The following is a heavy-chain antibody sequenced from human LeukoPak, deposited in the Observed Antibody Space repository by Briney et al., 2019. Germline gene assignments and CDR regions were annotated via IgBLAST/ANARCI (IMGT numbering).Heavy chain of an antibody. CDR3: VGFGAYGGL. J-gene: IGHJ4*02. D-gene: IGHD4-23*01. CDR1: GFSFNDYD. V-gene: IGHV3-48*01. CDR2: ISGGSGTI. Sequence: GGSLRLSCAASGFSFNDYDMHWVRQGKGKGLDWVSYISGGSGTIHYADSVRGRFTISRDNVKKSLYLYMNNLRAEDTAVYYCVGFGAYGGLWGKGTVVTVSP.